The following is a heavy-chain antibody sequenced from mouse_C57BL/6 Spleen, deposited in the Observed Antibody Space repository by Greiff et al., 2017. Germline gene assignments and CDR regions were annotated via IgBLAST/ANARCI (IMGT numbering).Heavy chain of an antibody. CDR1: GFTFNPYA. CDR2: IRSKSSNYAT. V-gene: IGHV10-3*01. Sequence: GGGLVQPKGSLKLSCAASGFTFNPYAMHWVRQAPGKGLEWVARIRSKSSNYATYYADSVQDKFTLSRDDSKSMLYLQMNNLKTEDAAMYYCVREEGWDGFAYWGQGTLVTVAA. D-gene: IGHD3-3*01. CDR3: VREEGWDGFAY. J-gene: IGHJ3*01.